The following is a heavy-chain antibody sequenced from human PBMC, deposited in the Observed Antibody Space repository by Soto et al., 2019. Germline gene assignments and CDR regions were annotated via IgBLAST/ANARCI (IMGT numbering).Heavy chain of an antibody. D-gene: IGHD3-22*01. CDR3: ARAPTLSYYYDSSGYLYDY. Sequence: GASVKVSCKASGYTFTSYGISWVRQAPGQGLEWMGWISAYNGNTNYAQKLQGRVTMTTDTSTSTAYMELRSLRSDDTAVYYCARAPTLSYYYDSSGYLYDYWGQGSLVTGSS. CDR1: GYTFTSYG. V-gene: IGHV1-18*01. CDR2: ISAYNGNT. J-gene: IGHJ4*02.